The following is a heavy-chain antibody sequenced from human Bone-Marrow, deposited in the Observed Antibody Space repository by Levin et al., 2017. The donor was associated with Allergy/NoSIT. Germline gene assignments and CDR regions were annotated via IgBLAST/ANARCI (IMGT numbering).Heavy chain of an antibody. V-gene: IGHV1-18*01. CDR3: ARVGGYFGRDWFDP. J-gene: IGHJ5*02. CDR2: ISVYNGNT. Sequence: KISCKASGFTFTSYTISWVRQAPGQGLEWLGWISVYNGNTDYAQKFQDRVSMTRDTSTTTAYMELRSLRSDDTAVYYCARVGGYFGRDWFDPWGQGTLVTVSS. D-gene: IGHD3-10*01. CDR1: GFTFTSYT.